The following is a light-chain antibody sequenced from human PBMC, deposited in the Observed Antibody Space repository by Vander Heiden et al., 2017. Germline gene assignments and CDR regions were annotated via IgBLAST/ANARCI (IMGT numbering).Light chain of an antibody. V-gene: IGKV1-39*01. Sequence: DIQTTQSPSSLSASVGDRVTITCRASQSISSYLNSYQQKPGNAPKLLIYAASSLQSGVTSRFSGSGSGTDFTLTSSRLQPEDFATYYWQKCESTPYTFGPGTKLEIK. CDR3: QKCESTPYT. J-gene: IGKJ2*01. CDR1: QSISSY. CDR2: AAS.